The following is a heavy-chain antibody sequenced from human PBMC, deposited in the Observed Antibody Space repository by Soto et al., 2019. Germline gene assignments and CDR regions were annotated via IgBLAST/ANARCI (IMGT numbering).Heavy chain of an antibody. J-gene: IGHJ5*02. CDR2: ISSSSSYI. CDR1: GFTFSSYS. CDR3: ARVRYSGYVYAFDP. Sequence: PGGSLRLSCAASGFTFSSYSMNWVRQAPGKGLEWVSSISSSSSYIYYADSVKGRFTISRDNAKNSLYLQMNGLRAEDTAVYYCARVRYSGYVYAFDPWGQGTLVTVSS. V-gene: IGHV3-21*01. D-gene: IGHD5-12*01.